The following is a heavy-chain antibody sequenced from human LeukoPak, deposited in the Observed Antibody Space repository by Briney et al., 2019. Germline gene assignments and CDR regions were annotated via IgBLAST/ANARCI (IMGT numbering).Heavy chain of an antibody. CDR1: GFTFSSYA. CDR2: ISSNGGST. Sequence: GGSLRLSCAASGFTFSSYAMHWVRQAPGKGLEYVSAISSNGGSTYYANSVKGRFTISRDNSKNTLYLQMGSLRAEDMAVYYCARISSGWNFDYWGQGTLVTVSS. D-gene: IGHD6-19*01. CDR3: ARISSGWNFDY. V-gene: IGHV3-64*01. J-gene: IGHJ4*02.